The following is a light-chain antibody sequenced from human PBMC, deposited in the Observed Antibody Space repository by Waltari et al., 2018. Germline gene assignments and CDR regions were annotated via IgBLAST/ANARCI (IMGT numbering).Light chain of an antibody. CDR1: QSICSW. CDR3: QQYNSSSGT. J-gene: IGKJ1*01. CDR2: DAY. V-gene: IGKV1-5*01. Sequence: DIQMTQSPSTLSASVGDRVTLTCRASQSICSWLAWYQQRPGKAPKLLIYDAYSLKSGVPSRFSGSGFGTEFTLTISSLQPDDFATYYCQQYNSSSGTFGQGTEVEIK.